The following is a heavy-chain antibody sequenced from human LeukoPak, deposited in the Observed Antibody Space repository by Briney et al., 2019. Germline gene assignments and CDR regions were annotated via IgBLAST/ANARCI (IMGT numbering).Heavy chain of an antibody. Sequence: GGSLRLSCAASGFTFSSYAMHWVRQAPGKGLEWVAVISYDGSNKYYADSVKGQFTISRDNSKNTLYLQMNSLRAEDTAVYYCARDRISYTIFTFGLDYWGQGTLVTVSS. CDR1: GFTFSSYA. CDR3: ARDRISYTIFTFGLDY. J-gene: IGHJ4*02. D-gene: IGHD3-9*01. CDR2: ISYDGSNK. V-gene: IGHV3-30*04.